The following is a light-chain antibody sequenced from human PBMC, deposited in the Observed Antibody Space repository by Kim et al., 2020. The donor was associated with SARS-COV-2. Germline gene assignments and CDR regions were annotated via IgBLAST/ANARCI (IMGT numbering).Light chain of an antibody. CDR2: DAS. CDR3: QQYNSYKGT. CDR1: QSIGSW. Sequence: GDRVTITCRASQSIGSWLAWYQQKPGKAPNLLIYDASSLESGVPSRFSGSKSGTEFTLTISSLQPDDFATYYCQQYNSYKGTFGQGTKVDIK. J-gene: IGKJ1*01. V-gene: IGKV1-5*01.